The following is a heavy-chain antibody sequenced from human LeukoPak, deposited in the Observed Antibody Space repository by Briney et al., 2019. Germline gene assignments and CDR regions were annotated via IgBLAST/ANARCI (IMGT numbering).Heavy chain of an antibody. CDR1: GFTFSSYG. J-gene: IGHJ4*02. D-gene: IGHD3-10*01. V-gene: IGHV3-30*02. CDR2: IRYDGSNK. Sequence: GGSLRLSCAASGFTFSSYGMHWVRQAPGKGLERVAFIRYDGSNKYYADSVKGRFTISRDNSENTVYLQMSTLTIDDTAMYYCTNQKFSGSHLFGYWGQGTVVTVSS. CDR3: TNQKFSGSHLFGY.